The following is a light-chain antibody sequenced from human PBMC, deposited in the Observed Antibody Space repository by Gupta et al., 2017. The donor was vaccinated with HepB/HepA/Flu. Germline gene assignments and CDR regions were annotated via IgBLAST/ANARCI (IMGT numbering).Light chain of an antibody. J-gene: IGKJ5*01. Sequence: DIVMTQSPDSLAVSLGERATINCKSSQNLLYSNNKNYVAWYQKKAGQPPKLLIYWASTRESGVPDRFSGSESGTDFTLTISNVQAEDVAVYYCQQYYDLPVTFGQGTRLEIK. CDR2: WAS. V-gene: IGKV4-1*01. CDR3: QQYYDLPVT. CDR1: QNLLYSNNKNY.